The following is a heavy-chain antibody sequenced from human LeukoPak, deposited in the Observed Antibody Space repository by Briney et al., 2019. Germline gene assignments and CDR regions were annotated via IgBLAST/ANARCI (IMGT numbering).Heavy chain of an antibody. D-gene: IGHD2-21*02. V-gene: IGHV3-21*01. CDR2: ISSSSSYI. J-gene: IGHJ4*02. CDR3: ARDTRGDCYLILDY. Sequence: GGSLRLSCAASGFTFSSYSMNWVRQAPGKGLEWVSSISSSSSYIYYADSVKGRFTISRDNSKNTLYLQMNSLRAEDTAVYYCARDTRGDCYLILDYWGQGTLVTVSS. CDR1: GFTFSSYS.